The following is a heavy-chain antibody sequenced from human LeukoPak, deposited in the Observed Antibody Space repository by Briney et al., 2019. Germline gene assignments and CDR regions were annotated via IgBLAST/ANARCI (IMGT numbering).Heavy chain of an antibody. CDR3: ARVKAAAGNVYYFDY. J-gene: IGHJ4*02. D-gene: IGHD6-13*01. CDR1: GFTVSSNY. CDR2: IYSGGST. Sequence: GGSLRLSCAASGFTVSSNYMSWVRQAPGKGLEWVSVIYSGGSTYYADSVKGRFTISRDNSKNTLYLQMNSLRAEDTAVYYCARVKAAAGNVYYFDYWGQGTLVTVSS. V-gene: IGHV3-53*01.